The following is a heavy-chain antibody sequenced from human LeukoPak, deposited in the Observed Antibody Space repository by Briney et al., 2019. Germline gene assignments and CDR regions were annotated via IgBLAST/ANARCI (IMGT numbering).Heavy chain of an antibody. D-gene: IGHD2-15*01. CDR1: VGTFSSYA. V-gene: IGHV1-69*01. Sequence: SVKVSCKASVGTFSSYAISWVRQAPGQGVEWMGGIIPIFGTANYAQKFQGRVTITADESTSTAYMELSSLRSEDTAVYYCAGGYCSGGSCYSGNYYYYMDVWGKGTTVTVSS. CDR2: IIPIFGTA. CDR3: AGGYCSGGSCYSGNYYYYMDV. J-gene: IGHJ6*03.